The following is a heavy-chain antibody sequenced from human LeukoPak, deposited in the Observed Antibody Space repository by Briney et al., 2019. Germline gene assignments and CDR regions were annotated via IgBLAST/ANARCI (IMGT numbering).Heavy chain of an antibody. V-gene: IGHV1-2*06. CDR1: GYTFTGYY. CDR3: ARGPLGAYCSGGSCAGDY. D-gene: IGHD2-15*01. CDR2: INPNSGGT. Sequence: ASVKVSCKASGYTFTGYYMHWGRQAPGQGLEWMGRINPNSGGTNYAQKFQCSVTMTRDTSISTAYMELSRLRSDDTAVYYCARGPLGAYCSGGSCAGDYWGQGTLVTVSS. J-gene: IGHJ4*02.